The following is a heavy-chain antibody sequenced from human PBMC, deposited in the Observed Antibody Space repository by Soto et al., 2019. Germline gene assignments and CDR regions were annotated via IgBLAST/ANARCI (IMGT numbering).Heavy chain of an antibody. CDR2: IYYSGST. Sequence: ASETLSLTCTVSGGSISSGGYYWSWIRQHPGKGLEWIGYIYYSGSTYYNPSLKSRVTISVDTSKNQFSLKLSSVTAADTAVYYCARGPFYGGDYWGQGTLVTVSS. J-gene: IGHJ4*02. V-gene: IGHV4-31*03. CDR1: GGSISSGGYY. CDR3: ARGPFYGGDY. D-gene: IGHD4-17*01.